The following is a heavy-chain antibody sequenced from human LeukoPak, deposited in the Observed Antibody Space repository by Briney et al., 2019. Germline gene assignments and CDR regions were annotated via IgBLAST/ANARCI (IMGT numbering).Heavy chain of an antibody. D-gene: IGHD4-17*01. CDR2: ITGSGGRT. J-gene: IGHJ3*02. V-gene: IGHV3-23*01. Sequence: TGGSLRLSCATSQFKFNNYGMTWVRQAPGKGLEWVSSITGSGGRTQYADSVQGRFTISRDNSKNTLYLQMNSLRAEDTAVYYCAKDPNGDYNGTFDIWGQGTMVTVSS. CDR3: AKDPNGDYNGTFDI. CDR1: QFKFNNYG.